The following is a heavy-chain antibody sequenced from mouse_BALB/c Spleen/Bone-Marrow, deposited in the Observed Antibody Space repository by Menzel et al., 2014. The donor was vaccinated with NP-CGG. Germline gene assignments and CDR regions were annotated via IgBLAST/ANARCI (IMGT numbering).Heavy chain of an antibody. Sequence: EVQLVESGPELVKPGASVKMSCKASGYSFTGYFMNWVMQSHGKSLEWIGRINPYNGDTFYNQKFKGKATLTVDKSSSTAHMELRSLASEDSAVYYCARSGYYGSSYFDYWGQGTTLTVSS. CDR3: ARSGYYGSSYFDY. D-gene: IGHD1-1*01. CDR2: INPYNGDT. J-gene: IGHJ2*01. CDR1: GYSFTGYF. V-gene: IGHV1-20*02.